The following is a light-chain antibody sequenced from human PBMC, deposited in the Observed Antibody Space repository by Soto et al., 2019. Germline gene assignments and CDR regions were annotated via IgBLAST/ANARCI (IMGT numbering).Light chain of an antibody. V-gene: IGKV3-15*01. CDR2: RTS. CDR3: QQYNNWPPT. J-gene: IGKJ1*01. CDR1: QSISSN. Sequence: EIFMTQSPATLSVSRWEIATLSCRASQSISSNLAWYQQKPGQAPRLLMFRTSSRATGFPARFSGSGSGTEFNLTISSPQSEDFGVYSCQQYNNWPPTFGQGTKVDIK.